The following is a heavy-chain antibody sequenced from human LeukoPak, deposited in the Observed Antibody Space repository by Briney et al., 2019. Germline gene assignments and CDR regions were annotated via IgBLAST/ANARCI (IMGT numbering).Heavy chain of an antibody. D-gene: IGHD3-10*01. CDR3: AREGYYGSGSPPSLYFDY. CDR2: TSSDLNVK. J-gene: IGHJ4*02. V-gene: IGHV3-30-3*01. CDR1: GFTFRNYV. Sequence: GGSLRLSCAASGFTFRNYVIHWVRQAPGKGLEWVAVTSSDLNVKLYADSVKGRFTISRDNSRSTLYLQMNSLRPEDTAIYCCAREGYYGSGSPPSLYFDYWGQGTLVTVSS.